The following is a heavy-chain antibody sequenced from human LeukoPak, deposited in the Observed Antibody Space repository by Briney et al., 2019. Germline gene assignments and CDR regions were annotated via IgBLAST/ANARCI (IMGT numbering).Heavy chain of an antibody. J-gene: IGHJ4*02. Sequence: GGSLRLSCAASGFTFTNYAISWVRQAPGKGLEWVSSISASGGRTFYADSVKGRLTIFRDDSKDMLYLQMNSLKTEDTAVYYCVMVRDDGNLNYWGQGTLVTVSS. V-gene: IGHV3-23*01. CDR3: VMVRDDGNLNY. D-gene: IGHD3-10*01. CDR1: GFTFTNYA. CDR2: ISASGGRT.